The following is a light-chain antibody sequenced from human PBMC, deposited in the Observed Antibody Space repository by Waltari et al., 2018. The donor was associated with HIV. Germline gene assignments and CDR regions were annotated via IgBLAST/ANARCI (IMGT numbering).Light chain of an antibody. V-gene: IGKV1-8*01. J-gene: IGKJ3*01. Sequence: IRMTQSPSSFSASTGDRVTITCRASQGISSYLAWYQQKPGKAPKLLIYAASTLQSGVPSRFSGSGSGTDFTLTISCLQSEDFATYYCQQYYSYPPGFGPGTKVDIK. CDR2: AAS. CDR1: QGISSY. CDR3: QQYYSYPPG.